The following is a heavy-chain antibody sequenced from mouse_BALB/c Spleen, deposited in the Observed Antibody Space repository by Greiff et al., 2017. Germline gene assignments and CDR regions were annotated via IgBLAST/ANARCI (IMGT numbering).Heavy chain of an antibody. J-gene: IGHJ2*01. D-gene: IGHD2-2*01. Sequence: QVQLQQSGAELVKPGTSVKLSCKASGYNFTSYWINWVKLRPGQGLEWIGDIYPGSGSTNYNEKFKSKATLTVDTSSSTAYMQLSSLASEDSALYYCARDPIWLRYYFDYWGQGTTLTVSS. CDR2: IYPGSGST. CDR3: ARDPIWLRYYFDY. V-gene: IGHV1-55*01. CDR1: GYNFTSYW.